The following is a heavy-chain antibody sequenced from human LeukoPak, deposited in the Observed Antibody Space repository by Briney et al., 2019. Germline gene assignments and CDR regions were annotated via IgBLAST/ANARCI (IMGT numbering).Heavy chain of an antibody. CDR1: GGSISSGSHH. CDR2: LYYSRTT. D-gene: IGHD6-25*01. Sequence: SETLSLTCTVSGGSISSGSHHWGWFRQSPGKGLEWIGSLYYSRTTYYNPSLNSRVTISVDTSKNQFSLKLSSVTAADTAVYYRARHARPRITANDLDYWGQGTLVTVSS. V-gene: IGHV4-39*01. CDR3: ARHARPRITANDLDY. J-gene: IGHJ4*02.